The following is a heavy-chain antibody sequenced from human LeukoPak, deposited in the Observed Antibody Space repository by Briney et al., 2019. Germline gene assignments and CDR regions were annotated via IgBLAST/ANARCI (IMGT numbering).Heavy chain of an antibody. CDR2: ISGSDGST. D-gene: IGHD3-22*01. CDR3: AKDPGGDYYDSSGYYYAYRNPLTGLFDY. Sequence: PGGSLRLSCAASGFTFSSYAMSWVRQAPGKGLEWVSAISGSDGSTYYADSVKGRFTISRDNSKNTLYLQMNSLRAEDTAVYYCAKDPGGDYYDSSGYYYAYRNPLTGLFDYWGQGTLVTVSS. V-gene: IGHV3-23*01. CDR1: GFTFSSYA. J-gene: IGHJ4*02.